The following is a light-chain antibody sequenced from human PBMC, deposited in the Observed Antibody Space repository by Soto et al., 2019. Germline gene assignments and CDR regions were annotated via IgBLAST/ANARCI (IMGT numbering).Light chain of an antibody. J-gene: IGKJ4*01. Sequence: EIVMTQSPATLSVSPGERATLSCRASQSVSSNLAWYQQKPGQAPRLLIYGASTRATGIPARFSGSGSGTEFTLTIRSLQSEDFAVYSGQQYNNWPLTFGGGTKVEIK. CDR1: QSVSSN. CDR3: QQYNNWPLT. V-gene: IGKV3-15*01. CDR2: GAS.